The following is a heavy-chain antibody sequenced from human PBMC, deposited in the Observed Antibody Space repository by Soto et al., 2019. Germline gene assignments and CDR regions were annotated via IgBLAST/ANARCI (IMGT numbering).Heavy chain of an antibody. D-gene: IGHD6-19*01. V-gene: IGHV4-59*01. Sequence: KPXETLSLTCTVAGCSISSYYWSWIRQPPGKGLEWIGYIYYSGSTNYNPSLKSRVTISVDTSKNQFSLKLSSVTAADTAVYYCATTSVAGTGWFDTWGQGTLVTAPQ. CDR2: IYYSGST. J-gene: IGHJ5*02. CDR3: ATTSVAGTGWFDT. CDR1: GCSISSYY.